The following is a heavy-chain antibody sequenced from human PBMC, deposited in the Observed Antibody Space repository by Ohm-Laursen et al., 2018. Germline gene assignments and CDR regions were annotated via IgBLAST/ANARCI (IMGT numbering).Heavy chain of an antibody. Sequence: SQTLSLTCAVSGYSISSSNWWGWIRQPPGKGLEWIGYIYYSGSTYYNPSLKSRVTMSVDTSKNQFSLKLSSVTAVDTAVYYCAGQYYYDSSGYYPSYYWGQGTLVTVSS. CDR1: GYSISSSNW. CDR3: AGQYYYDSSGYYPSYY. V-gene: IGHV4-28*02. CDR2: IYYSGST. J-gene: IGHJ4*02. D-gene: IGHD3-22*01.